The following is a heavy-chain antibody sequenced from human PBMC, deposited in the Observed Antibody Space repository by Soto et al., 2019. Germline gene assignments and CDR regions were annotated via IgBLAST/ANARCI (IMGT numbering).Heavy chain of an antibody. Sequence: GESLKISSKGSGYNFTSYWIGWVRQMPGKGLEWMGIIYPGDSDTRYSPSFQGQVTISADKSISTAYLQWSSLKASDTAMYYCARHAWTIFGVVPSSNFDYWGQGTLVTVPQ. CDR1: GYNFTSYW. V-gene: IGHV5-51*01. J-gene: IGHJ4*02. CDR2: IYPGDSDT. D-gene: IGHD3-3*01. CDR3: ARHAWTIFGVVPSSNFDY.